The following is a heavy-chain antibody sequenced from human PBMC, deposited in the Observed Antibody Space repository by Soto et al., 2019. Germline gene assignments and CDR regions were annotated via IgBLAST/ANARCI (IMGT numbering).Heavy chain of an antibody. CDR3: ARFGRGEYCSYGMGV. CDR2: IYYSGST. CDR1: VGSISSGGYY. Sequence: QVQLQESGPGLVKPSQTLSLTCTVSVGSISSGGYYWSWIRQHPGKGLEWIGYIYYSGSTFYKPSLKSRLTISVDTYKNQFPLKLTSVTAADTAVYYCARFGRGEYCSYGMGVWGQGTTVTFSS. J-gene: IGHJ6*02. V-gene: IGHV4-31*03. D-gene: IGHD2-15*01.